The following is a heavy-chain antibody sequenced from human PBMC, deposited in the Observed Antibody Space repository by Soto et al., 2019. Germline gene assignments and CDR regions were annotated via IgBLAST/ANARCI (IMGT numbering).Heavy chain of an antibody. CDR3: ARTDSSGYYYAFDY. V-gene: IGHV1-18*01. CDR1: GYTFTSYG. Sequence: QVQLVQSGAEVKKPGASVKVSCKASGYTFTSYGISWVRQAAGQGLEGMGWISAYNGNTNYAEKLHGRVTMTTDTSTSTAYMELRSLRSDDTAVYYCARTDSSGYYYAFDYWGQGTLVTVSS. J-gene: IGHJ4*02. CDR2: ISAYNGNT. D-gene: IGHD3-22*01.